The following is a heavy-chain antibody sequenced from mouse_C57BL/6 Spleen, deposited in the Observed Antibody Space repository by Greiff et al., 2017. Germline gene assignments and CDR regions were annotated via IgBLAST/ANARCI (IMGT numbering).Heavy chain of an antibody. V-gene: IGHV5-6*01. CDR3: ARAYYDCYFDY. J-gene: IGHJ2*01. D-gene: IGHD2-4*01. CDR2: ISSGGSYT. Sequence: VQLQQSGGDLVKPGGSLKLSCAASGFTFSSYGMSWVRQTPDKRLEWVATISSGGSYTYYPDSVKGRFTISRDNAKNTLYLQMSSLKSEDTAMYYCARAYYDCYFDYWGQGTTLTVSS. CDR1: GFTFSSYG.